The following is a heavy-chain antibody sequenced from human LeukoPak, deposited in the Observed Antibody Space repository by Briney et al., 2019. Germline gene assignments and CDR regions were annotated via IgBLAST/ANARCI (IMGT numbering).Heavy chain of an antibody. CDR1: GGTFSSYA. D-gene: IGHD3-10*01. J-gene: IGHJ2*01. CDR3: AREHAYYYGSGAPRYFDL. Sequence: REASVKVSCKASGGTFSSYAISWVRQAPGQGLEWMGGIIPIFGTANYAQKFQGRVTITADESTSTAYMELSSLRSEDTAVYYCAREHAYYYGSGAPRYFDLWGRGTLVTVSS. CDR2: IIPIFGTA. V-gene: IGHV1-69*13.